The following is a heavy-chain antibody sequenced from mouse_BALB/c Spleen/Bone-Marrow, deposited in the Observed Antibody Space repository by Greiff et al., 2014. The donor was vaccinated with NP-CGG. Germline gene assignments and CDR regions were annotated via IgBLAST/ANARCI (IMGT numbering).Heavy chain of an antibody. Sequence: VQLVESGPGLVKPGASVKISCKASGYSFTSYYIHWVKQRPGQGLEWIGWIFPGSGNTKYNEKFKGKATLTADTSSSTAYMQLSSLTSEDSAVYFCARGRFTTVVATGAMDYWGQGTSVTVSS. CDR2: IFPGSGNT. CDR3: ARGRFTTVVATGAMDY. V-gene: IGHV1-66*01. CDR1: GYSFTSYY. J-gene: IGHJ4*01. D-gene: IGHD1-1*01.